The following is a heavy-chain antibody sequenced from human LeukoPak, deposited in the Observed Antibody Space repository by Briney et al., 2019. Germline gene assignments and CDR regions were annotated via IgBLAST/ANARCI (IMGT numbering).Heavy chain of an antibody. CDR1: GYTFTSYD. CDR2: VNPKSGNT. D-gene: IGHD2-8*01. CDR3: ARGLPLGYCTYGVCYPPKHFDL. J-gene: IGHJ4*02. Sequence: ASVKVSCKASGYTFTSYDINWVRQAPGQGLEWMGWVNPKSGNTGYKQKFQARVTITRDTSISAAYMELRSLTSDDTAVYFCARGLPLGYCTYGVCYPPKHFDLWGQGTLVTVSS. V-gene: IGHV1-8*03.